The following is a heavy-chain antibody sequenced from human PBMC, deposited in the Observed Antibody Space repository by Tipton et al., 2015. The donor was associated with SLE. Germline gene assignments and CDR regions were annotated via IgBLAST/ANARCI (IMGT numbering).Heavy chain of an antibody. V-gene: IGHV4-4*07. Sequence: TLSLTCTVSGGSIGHNQWSWIRQPAGRGLEWIGCVYNSGTSRYNPSLKSRVVVAMDATKNQVSLKLRSVTAADTAVYYCASDLGSLWSRYGLDIWGQGTTVTVSS. CDR2: VYNSGTS. J-gene: IGHJ6*02. CDR3: ASDLGSLWSRYGLDI. D-gene: IGHD2-21*01. CDR1: GGSIGHNQ.